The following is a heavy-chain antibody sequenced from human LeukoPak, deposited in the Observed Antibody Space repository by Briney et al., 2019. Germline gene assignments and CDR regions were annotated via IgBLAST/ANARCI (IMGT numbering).Heavy chain of an antibody. J-gene: IGHJ4*02. Sequence: GGSLRLSCAASGFTFSDYYMSWIRQAPGKGLEWVSYISSSGSTIYYADSVKGRFTISRDNAKNSLYLQMNSLRAEDTAVYHCAKIGKRIQLWWYVDYWGQGTLVTVSS. CDR3: AKIGKRIQLWWYVDY. V-gene: IGHV3-11*01. D-gene: IGHD5-18*01. CDR1: GFTFSDYY. CDR2: ISSSGSTI.